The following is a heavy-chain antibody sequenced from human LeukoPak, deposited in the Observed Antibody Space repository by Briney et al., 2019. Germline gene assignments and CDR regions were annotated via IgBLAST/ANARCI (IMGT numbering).Heavy chain of an antibody. CDR2: ISAYNGNT. J-gene: IGHJ4*02. Sequence: ASVKVSCKASGYTFTSYGISWVRQAPGQGLEWMGWISAYNGNTNYAQKLQGRVTITRDTSASTAYMELSSLRSEDTAVYYCASSRGYDVGGYFDYWGQGTLVTVSS. CDR1: GYTFTSYG. D-gene: IGHD5-12*01. V-gene: IGHV1-18*01. CDR3: ASSRGYDVGGYFDY.